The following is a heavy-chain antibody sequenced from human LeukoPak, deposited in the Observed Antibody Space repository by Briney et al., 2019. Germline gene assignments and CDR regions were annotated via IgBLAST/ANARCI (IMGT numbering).Heavy chain of an antibody. Sequence: PSETLCLTCTVSGGSISSGGYYWSWIRQHPGKGLEWIGYIYYSGSTYYNPSLKSRVTISVDTSKNQFSLKLSSVTATDTALYYCARRFETSGWVDYWGQGTLVTVSS. J-gene: IGHJ4*02. CDR2: IYYSGST. V-gene: IGHV4-31*03. CDR3: ARRFETSGWVDY. CDR1: GGSISSGGYY. D-gene: IGHD6-19*01.